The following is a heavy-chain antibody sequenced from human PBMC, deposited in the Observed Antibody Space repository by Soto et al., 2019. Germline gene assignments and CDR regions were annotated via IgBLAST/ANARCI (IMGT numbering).Heavy chain of an antibody. Sequence: ASVKVSCKASGYTFTSYAMHWVRQAPGQRLEWMGWINAGNGNTKYSQKFQGRVTITRDTSASTAYMELSSLRSEDTAVYYCARDRHGDYLFEPWGQGTRVNVSS. CDR2: INAGNGNT. CDR1: GYTFTSYA. V-gene: IGHV1-3*01. J-gene: IGHJ5*02. CDR3: ARDRHGDYLFEP. D-gene: IGHD4-17*01.